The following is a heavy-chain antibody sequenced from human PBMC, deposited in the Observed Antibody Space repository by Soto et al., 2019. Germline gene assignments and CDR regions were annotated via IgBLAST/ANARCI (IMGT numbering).Heavy chain of an antibody. J-gene: IGHJ6*02. CDR1: GFTFSSYA. D-gene: IGHD5-12*01. CDR3: ARAPKSFGGYSGYDDYYYYGMDV. CDR2: ISYDGSNK. Sequence: HLGGSLRLSCAASGFTFSSYAMHWVRQAPGKGLEWVAVISYDGSNKYYADSVKGRFTISRDNSKNTLYLQMNSLRAEDTAVYYCARAPKSFGGYSGYDDYYYYGMDVWGQGTTVTVSS. V-gene: IGHV3-30-3*01.